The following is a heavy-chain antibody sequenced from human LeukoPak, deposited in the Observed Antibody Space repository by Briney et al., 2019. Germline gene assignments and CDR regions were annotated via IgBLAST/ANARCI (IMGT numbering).Heavy chain of an antibody. V-gene: IGHV3-23*01. D-gene: IGHD3-22*01. Sequence: GGSLRLSCAASGFTFSSYAMSWVRQAPGKGLEWASGISTNGGSTSYADSVKGRLTISRDNPRNTLYMEMNSLRAEDTAVYYCSVMHRYYDGSGYWVQWGQGTLVTVSS. CDR2: ISTNGGST. CDR3: SVMHRYYDGSGYWVQ. J-gene: IGHJ4*02. CDR1: GFTFSSYA.